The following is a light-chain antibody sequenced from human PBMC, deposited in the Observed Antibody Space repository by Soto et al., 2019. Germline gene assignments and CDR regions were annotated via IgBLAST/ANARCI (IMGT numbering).Light chain of an antibody. V-gene: IGKV1-6*01. CDR2: AAS. J-gene: IGKJ1*01. CDR1: QGIRND. Sequence: AIQMTQSPSSLSASVGDRVTITCRASQGIRNDLGWYQQKPGKAPKLLIYAASSLQSWVPSRFSGSGSGTDFTLTISSLQPEEFATYYCLQDYNYPSFGQGTKVEIK. CDR3: LQDYNYPS.